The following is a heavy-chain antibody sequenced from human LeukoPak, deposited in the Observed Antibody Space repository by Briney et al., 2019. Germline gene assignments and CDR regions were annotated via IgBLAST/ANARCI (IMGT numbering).Heavy chain of an antibody. J-gene: IGHJ4*02. Sequence: PSETLSLTCTVSGGSISSSSYYWGWIRQPPGKGLEWIGSIYYSGSTYYNPSLKSRVTISVDTSKNQFSLKLSSVTAADTAVFYCARLRYSGRLPDYWGQGTLVTVSS. CDR2: IYYSGST. CDR3: ARLRYSGRLPDY. V-gene: IGHV4-39*01. CDR1: GGSISSSSYY. D-gene: IGHD2-2*02.